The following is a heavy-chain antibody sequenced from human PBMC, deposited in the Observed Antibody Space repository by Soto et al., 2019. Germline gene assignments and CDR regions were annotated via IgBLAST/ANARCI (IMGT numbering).Heavy chain of an antibody. CDR3: ARVWGWHFDL. CDR2: VYTGGSA. CDR1: GFTISSNY. J-gene: IGHJ2*01. V-gene: IGHV3-53*02. Sequence: EVQLVETGGGLIQPGGSLTLSCAASGFTISSNYMSWVRQTPGKGLQWVSVVYTGGSANYADSVKGRFTSSRDNSENTLSLQLNSLRDEDTAVYYCARVWGWHFDLWGRGTLVTVSS. D-gene: IGHD7-27*01.